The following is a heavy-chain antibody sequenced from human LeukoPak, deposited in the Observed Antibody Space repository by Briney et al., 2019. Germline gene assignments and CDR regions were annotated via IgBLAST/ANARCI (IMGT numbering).Heavy chain of an antibody. CDR2: IYYSGST. V-gene: IGHV4-59*01. Sequence: PSETLSLTCTVSGGSISSYYWSWIRQPPGKGLEWIGYIYYSGSTNYNPSLKSRVTISVDTSKNQFSLKLSSVTAADTAVHYCARTQQLRYYYYYMDVWGKGTTVTVSS. CDR3: ARTQQLRYYYYYMDV. D-gene: IGHD6-13*01. CDR1: GGSISSYY. J-gene: IGHJ6*03.